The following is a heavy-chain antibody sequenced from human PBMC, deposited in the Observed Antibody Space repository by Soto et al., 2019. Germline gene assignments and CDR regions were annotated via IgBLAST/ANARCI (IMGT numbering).Heavy chain of an antibody. CDR2: IYDRGST. CDR1: GGSISSGDYY. D-gene: IGHD7-27*01. J-gene: IGHJ4*02. CDR3: ARGLSGDKVDY. V-gene: IGHV4-30-4*01. Sequence: QVQLQESGPGLVKPSQTLSLTCTVSGGSISSGDYYWSWIRQSPGKGLEWIGHIYDRGSTYSNPSLNSRVFILVDTSKNQFSLNLNSVTAADTAVYYCARGLSGDKVDYWGRGTLVTFSS.